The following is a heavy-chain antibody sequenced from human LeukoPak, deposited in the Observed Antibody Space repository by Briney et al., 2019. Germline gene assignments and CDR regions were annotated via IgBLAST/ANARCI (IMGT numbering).Heavy chain of an antibody. V-gene: IGHV1-8*01. D-gene: IGHD2-2*02. CDR2: MNPNSGNT. Sequence: ASVKVSCKASGYTFTSYDINWVRQATGQGLEWMGWMNPNSGNTGYAQKFQGRVTMTRNTSISTAYMELSSLRSEDTAVYYCARSEGCSSTSCYNYSGMGVWGQGTTVTVSS. J-gene: IGHJ6*02. CDR1: GYTFTSYD. CDR3: ARSEGCSSTSCYNYSGMGV.